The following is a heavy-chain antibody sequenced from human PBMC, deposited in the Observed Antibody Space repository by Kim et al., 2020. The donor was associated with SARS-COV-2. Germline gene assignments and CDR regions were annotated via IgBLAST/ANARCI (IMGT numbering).Heavy chain of an antibody. J-gene: IGHJ4*02. V-gene: IGHV4-30-4*01. Sequence: SETLSLTCTVSGGSISSGDYYWSWIRQPPGNGLEWIWYIYYSGSTYYNPSLKSRVTISVDTSKNQFSLNLSSVTAADTAVYYCARFRQSVVPAAMYFDYWGQGTLVTVSS. CDR3: ARFRQSVVPAAMYFDY. CDR2: IYYSGST. CDR1: GGSISSGDYY. D-gene: IGHD2-2*01.